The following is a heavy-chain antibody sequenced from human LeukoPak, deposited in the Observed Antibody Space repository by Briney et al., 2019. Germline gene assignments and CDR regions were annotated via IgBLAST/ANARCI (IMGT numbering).Heavy chain of an antibody. D-gene: IGHD3-22*01. CDR2: ISYDGSNK. V-gene: IGHV3-30*19. J-gene: IGHJ4*02. CDR3: ARVGSSGPYAFDY. Sequence: GRSLRLSCAASGFTFSSYGMHWVRQAPGKGLEWVAVISYDGSNKYYVDSVKGRFTISRDNSKNTLYLQMNSLRAEDTAVYYCARVGSSGPYAFDYWGQGTLVTVSS. CDR1: GFTFSSYG.